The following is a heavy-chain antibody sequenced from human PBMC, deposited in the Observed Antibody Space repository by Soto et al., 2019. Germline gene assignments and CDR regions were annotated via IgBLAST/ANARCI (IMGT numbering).Heavy chain of an antibody. J-gene: IGHJ5*02. D-gene: IGHD3-3*01. CDR2: FDPEDGET. Sequence: SVKVSCKVSGYTLTDLSMRWVRQAPGKGLEWMGGFDPEDGETIYAQKFQVRVTMTEDTSTDTAYMELSSLRSEDTAVYYCATDTLRYDFWSGYYPHGFDPWGQGTLVTVSS. CDR1: GYTLTDLS. V-gene: IGHV1-24*01. CDR3: ATDTLRYDFWSGYYPHGFDP.